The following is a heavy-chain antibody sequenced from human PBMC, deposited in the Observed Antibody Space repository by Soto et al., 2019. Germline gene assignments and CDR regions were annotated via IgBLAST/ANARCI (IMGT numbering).Heavy chain of an antibody. J-gene: IGHJ4*02. Sequence: SETLSLTCSVSGESIGRGWYYWNWIRQHPGKGLEWIGNIYHSGIPYYNPFLRSRITISADTSKNQFSLKLNSVTAADTAVYYCARELAAAGVGDWGRGTLVTVSS. CDR1: GESIGRGWYY. V-gene: IGHV4-31*03. CDR3: ARELAAAGVGD. D-gene: IGHD6-13*01. CDR2: IYHSGIP.